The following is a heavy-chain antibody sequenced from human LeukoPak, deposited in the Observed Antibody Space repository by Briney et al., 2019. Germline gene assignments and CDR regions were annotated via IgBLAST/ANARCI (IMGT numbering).Heavy chain of an antibody. CDR2: GST. D-gene: IGHD5-18*01. Sequence: GSTNYNPSLKSRVTISVDTSKNQFSLKLSSVTAADTAVYYCARLRSADTAIVLDYWGQGTLVTVSS. J-gene: IGHJ4*02. V-gene: IGHV4-59*08. CDR3: ARLRSADTAIVLDY.